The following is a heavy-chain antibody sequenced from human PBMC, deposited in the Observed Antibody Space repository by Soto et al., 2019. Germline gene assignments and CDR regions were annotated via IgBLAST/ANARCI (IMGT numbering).Heavy chain of an antibody. D-gene: IGHD3-10*01. J-gene: IGHJ6*01. CDR3: ASSSFPRSGVLILALDV. CDR2: VNHGGTS. Sequence: PRETLSLTCAVHGGSFSGYYWDWIRQPPGKGLEWIGEVNHGGTSNYNPSLKSRAIISVDTSKNQFSLKLTSVTAEDTALYFCASSSFPRSGVLILALDVW. V-gene: IGHV4-34*01. CDR1: GGSFSGYY.